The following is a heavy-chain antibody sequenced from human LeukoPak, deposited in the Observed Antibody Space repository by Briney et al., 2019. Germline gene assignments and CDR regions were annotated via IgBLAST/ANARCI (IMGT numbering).Heavy chain of an antibody. Sequence: TGGSLRLSCAASGFTFSSYSMNWVRQAPGKGLEWVSSISSSSSYIYYADSVKGRSTISRDNAKNSLYLQMNSLRAEDTAVYYCASEGMVRGVIINWGQGTLVTVSS. J-gene: IGHJ4*02. CDR2: ISSSSSYI. V-gene: IGHV3-21*01. CDR3: ASEGMVRGVIIN. D-gene: IGHD3-10*01. CDR1: GFTFSSYS.